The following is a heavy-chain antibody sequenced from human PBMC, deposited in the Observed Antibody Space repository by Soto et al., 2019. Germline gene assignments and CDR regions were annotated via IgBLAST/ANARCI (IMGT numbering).Heavy chain of an antibody. CDR3: AAYGSGWYADY. D-gene: IGHD6-19*01. J-gene: IGHJ4*02. V-gene: IGHV4-59*01. CDR1: GGSISSYY. CDR2: IYYSGST. Sequence: SETLSLTCTVSGGSISSYYWSWIRQPPGKGLEWIGYIYYSGSTNYNPSLKSRVTISVDTSKNQFSLKLSSVTAADTAVYYCAAYGSGWYADYWGQGTLVTVSS.